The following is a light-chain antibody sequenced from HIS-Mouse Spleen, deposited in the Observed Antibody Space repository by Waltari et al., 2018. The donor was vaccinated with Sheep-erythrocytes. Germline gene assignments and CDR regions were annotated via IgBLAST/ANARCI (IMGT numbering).Light chain of an antibody. V-gene: IGLV2-14*01. Sequence: QSALTQPASVSGSPGQSITIPCTGTSSDVGGYNYVSWYQQHPGKAPKLMIYEVSNRPSGIPERFSGSNSGNTATLTISGTQAMDEADYYCQAWDSSTAVFGGGTKLTVL. CDR2: EVS. J-gene: IGLJ2*01. CDR3: QAWDSSTAV. CDR1: SSDVGGYNY.